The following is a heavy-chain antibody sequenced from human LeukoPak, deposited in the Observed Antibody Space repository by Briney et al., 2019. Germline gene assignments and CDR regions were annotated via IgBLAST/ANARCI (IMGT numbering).Heavy chain of an antibody. V-gene: IGHV3-30*03. D-gene: IGHD3-22*01. Sequence: PGGSLRLSCAASGFTSSSYGMHWVRQAPGKGLEWVAVISYDGSNKYYADSVKGRCTISRDGSKNTLYLQMNSLRVEDTAVYYCARGLFLSGYLDAFDIWGQGTVVAVSS. CDR2: ISYDGSNK. J-gene: IGHJ3*02. CDR3: ARGLFLSGYLDAFDI. CDR1: GFTSSSYG.